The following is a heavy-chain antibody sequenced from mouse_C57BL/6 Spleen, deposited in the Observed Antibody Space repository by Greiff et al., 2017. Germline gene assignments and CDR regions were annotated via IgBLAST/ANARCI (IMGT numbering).Heavy chain of an antibody. CDR2: NSSGGSYT. Sequence: EVKLVESGGDLVKPRGSLKLSCSVSGFTFSSYCMSCVRQTPDKRLEWVATNSSGGSYTYYPDSVKGRFTVSSDYAKNTLYLHMSILLSEDTALYYCASPYDDSSYLYAMDYWGHGYWVTVS. J-gene: IGHJ4*01. CDR3: ASPYDDSSYLYAMDY. D-gene: IGHD1-1*01. V-gene: IGHV5-6*01. CDR1: GFTFSSYC.